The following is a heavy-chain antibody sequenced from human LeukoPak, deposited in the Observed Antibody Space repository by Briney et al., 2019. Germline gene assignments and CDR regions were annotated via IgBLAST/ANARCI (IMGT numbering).Heavy chain of an antibody. Sequence: GGSLRLSCAASGFTFSSYAMSWVRQAPGKGLEWVSAISGSGGSTYYADSVKGRFTISRDNAENTLYLQMSSLRAEDTAIYFCARAAYYRFDYWGQGTLVTVSS. CDR1: GFTFSSYA. CDR2: ISGSGGST. J-gene: IGHJ4*02. V-gene: IGHV3-23*01. D-gene: IGHD1-26*01. CDR3: ARAAYYRFDY.